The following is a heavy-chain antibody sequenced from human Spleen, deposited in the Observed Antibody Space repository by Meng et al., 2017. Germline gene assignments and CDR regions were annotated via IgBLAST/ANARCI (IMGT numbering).Heavy chain of an antibody. D-gene: IGHD1-26*01. CDR2: ISSSGTAYI. CDR3: VREDDSIVGASKGYDY. J-gene: IGHJ4*02. Sequence: GGSLRLSCAASGFTFSRYSMNWVRQAPGKGLELVSSISSSGTAYINYADSVQGRFTISRDNSKNTLYLQMNSLSAEDTAVYYCVREDDSIVGASKGYDYWGQGALVTVSS. CDR1: GFTFSRYS. V-gene: IGHV3-21*01.